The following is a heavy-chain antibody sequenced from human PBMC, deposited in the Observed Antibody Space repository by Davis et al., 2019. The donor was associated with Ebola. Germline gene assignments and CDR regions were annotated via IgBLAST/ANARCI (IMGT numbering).Heavy chain of an antibody. CDR3: TRHVSGDFWYFDL. D-gene: IGHD4-17*01. CDR1: GFTFSRYW. CDR2: IYRDGRT. V-gene: IGHV3-66*04. Sequence: GESLKISCAASGFTFSRYWMSWVRQAPGKGLEWVSVIYRDGRTYYADSVKGRFIVSRDNSKNTLFLQMDSLRADDTAVYYCTRHVSGDFWYFDLWGRGTLVSVSS. J-gene: IGHJ2*01.